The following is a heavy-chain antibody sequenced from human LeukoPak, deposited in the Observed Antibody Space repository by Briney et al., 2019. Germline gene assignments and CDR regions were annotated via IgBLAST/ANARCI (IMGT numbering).Heavy chain of an antibody. CDR3: ARGGQLRYNDYVLDS. CDR1: GGSISSYY. V-gene: IGHV4-4*07. J-gene: IGHJ4*02. CDR2: IYTSGST. Sequence: SETLSLTCTVSGGSISSYYWSWIRQPAGKGLEWIGRIYTSGSTNYNPSLKSRVTMSVDTSKNQFSLKLSSVTAADTAVYYCARGGQLRYNDYVLDSWGQGTLVTVSS. D-gene: IGHD3-16*01.